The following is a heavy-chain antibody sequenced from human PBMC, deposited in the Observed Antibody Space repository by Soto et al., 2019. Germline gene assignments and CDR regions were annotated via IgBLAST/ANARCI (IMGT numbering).Heavy chain of an antibody. D-gene: IGHD5-12*01. V-gene: IGHV2-26*01. J-gene: IGHJ4*02. CDR2: IFSNDEK. CDR1: GFSLSNARMG. Sequence: QVTLKESGPVLVKPTETLTLTCTVSGFSLSNARMGVSWIRQPPGKALEWLAHIFSNDEKSYSTSLKSRLTIPKDTSKSQVVLTMPNMDPVDTATYYCARTATNIVATTAHFDYWGQGTLVTVSS. CDR3: ARTATNIVATTAHFDY.